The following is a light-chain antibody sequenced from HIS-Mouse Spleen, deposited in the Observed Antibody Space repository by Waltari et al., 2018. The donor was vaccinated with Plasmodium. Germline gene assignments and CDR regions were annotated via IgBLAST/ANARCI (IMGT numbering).Light chain of an antibody. CDR1: SSDGGGYNY. CDR3: CSYAGSYTYV. J-gene: IGLJ1*01. CDR2: DVS. V-gene: IGLV2-11*01. Sequence: QSALTQPRSVSGSPGQSVTISCTGTSSDGGGYNYVYWYQQHPGKAPKLMIYDVSKRPSGVPDRFSGSKSGNTASLTISGLQAEDEADYYCCSYAGSYTYVFGTGTKVTVL.